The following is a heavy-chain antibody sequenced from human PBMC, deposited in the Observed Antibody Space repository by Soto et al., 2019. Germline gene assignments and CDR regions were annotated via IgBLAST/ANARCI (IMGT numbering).Heavy chain of an antibody. Sequence: EVQLLDSGGGLVQPGGSLRLSCAASGFTFNNYAMNWVRQAPGKGLEWVATISGTGGSTYYADSVKGRFTISRDNSKNTLYLQMNSLRVEDTAVYYCAKYRLGGNFEYWGQGTQFTGSS. V-gene: IGHV3-23*01. D-gene: IGHD3-16*02. J-gene: IGHJ4*02. CDR2: ISGTGGST. CDR3: AKYRLGGNFEY. CDR1: GFTFNNYA.